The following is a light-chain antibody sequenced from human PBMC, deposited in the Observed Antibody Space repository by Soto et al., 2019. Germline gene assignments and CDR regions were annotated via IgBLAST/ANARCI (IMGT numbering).Light chain of an antibody. CDR1: QSVSSF. Sequence: EIVLTQSPATLSLSPGERATLSCRASQSVSSFLAWYQQKPGQAPRLLIYDASNRATGIPARFSGGGSGTDFTLTISSLEPEEFAVYYCQQRDSWPRTFGQGTKLEIK. CDR2: DAS. CDR3: QQRDSWPRT. V-gene: IGKV3-11*01. J-gene: IGKJ2*01.